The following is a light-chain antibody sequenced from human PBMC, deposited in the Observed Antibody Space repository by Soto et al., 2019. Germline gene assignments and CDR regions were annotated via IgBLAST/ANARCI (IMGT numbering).Light chain of an antibody. Sequence: DIQMTQSPSTLSATAGDRVTITCRASQGISSYLAWYQQKPGKAPKLLIYAASTLQSGVPSRFSGSGSGTEFTLTISSLQPDDFATYYCQQYNSYSRTFGQGTKVDIK. CDR1: QGISSY. CDR2: AAS. J-gene: IGKJ1*01. CDR3: QQYNSYSRT. V-gene: IGKV1-9*01.